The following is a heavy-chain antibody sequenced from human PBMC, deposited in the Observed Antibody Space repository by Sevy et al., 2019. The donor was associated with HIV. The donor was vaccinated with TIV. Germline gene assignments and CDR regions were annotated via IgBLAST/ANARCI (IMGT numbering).Heavy chain of an antibody. J-gene: IGHJ4*02. Sequence: ASVKVSCKVSGYTLTELSMHWVRQAPGKGLEWMGGFDPEDGETIYAQKFQGRVTMTEDTSTDTANMELSSLRSEDTAVYYCATARGSPRDFDYWGQGTLVTVSS. CDR3: ATARGSPRDFDY. D-gene: IGHD1-26*01. CDR1: GYTLTELS. V-gene: IGHV1-24*01. CDR2: FDPEDGET.